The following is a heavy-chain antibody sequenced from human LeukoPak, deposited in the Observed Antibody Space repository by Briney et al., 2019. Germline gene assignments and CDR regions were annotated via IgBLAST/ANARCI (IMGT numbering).Heavy chain of an antibody. CDR2: IYYSGST. CDR1: GYSISSGYY. CDR3: ARDSSSGSYSNFDY. V-gene: IGHV4-38-2*02. J-gene: IGHJ4*02. Sequence: SETLSLTRTVSGYSISSGYYWGWIRQPPGKGLEWIGSIYYSGSTYYNPSLKSRVTISVDTSKNQFSLKLSSVTAADTAVYYCARDSSSGSYSNFDYWGQGTLVTVSS. D-gene: IGHD1-26*01.